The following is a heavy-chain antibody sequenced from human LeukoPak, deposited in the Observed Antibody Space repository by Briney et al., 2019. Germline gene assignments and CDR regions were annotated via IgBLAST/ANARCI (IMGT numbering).Heavy chain of an antibody. V-gene: IGHV4-39*01. CDR2: IYYTGNT. CDR1: GDSISTSKSY. D-gene: IGHD3-22*01. Sequence: PSDTLSLTCTVSGDSISTSKSYWSWIRQPPLKGLEWIGSIYYTGNTYYNASLKSRVTISVDTSKNQFSLSLTSVTAADTAVYYCASGDSSGYYDFEGTLDYWGQGTLVTVSS. J-gene: IGHJ4*02. CDR3: ASGDSSGYYDFEGTLDY.